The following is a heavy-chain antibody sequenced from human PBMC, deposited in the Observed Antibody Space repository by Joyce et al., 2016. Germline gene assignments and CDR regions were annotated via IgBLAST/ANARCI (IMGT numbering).Heavy chain of an antibody. CDR2: LNPEAGET. CDR3: ATVSGFEGAPFDY. CDR1: GYTLTELS. D-gene: IGHD1-26*01. J-gene: IGHJ4*02. Sequence: QVQLVQSGAEVKKPGASVKVSCKVSGYTLTELSIHWVRQTPGQGLEWMGSLNPEAGETIDEQKFQGRVTMAEDTSTDTAYMELSSLRSDDAAVYYCATVSGFEGAPFDYWGQGTLVIVSS. V-gene: IGHV1-24*01.